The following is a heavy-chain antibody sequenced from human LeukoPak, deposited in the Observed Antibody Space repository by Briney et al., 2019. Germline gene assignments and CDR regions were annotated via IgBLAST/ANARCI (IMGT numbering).Heavy chain of an antibody. Sequence: GSSVKVSCKASGGTFSIYAISWVRQAPGQGLEWMGRIIPILGIANYAQKFQGRVTITADKSTSTAYMELSSLRSEDTAVYYCATHLGYCSGGSCYPDYWGQGTLVAVSS. V-gene: IGHV1-69*04. CDR2: IIPILGIA. CDR1: GGTFSIYA. D-gene: IGHD2-15*01. J-gene: IGHJ4*02. CDR3: ATHLGYCSGGSCYPDY.